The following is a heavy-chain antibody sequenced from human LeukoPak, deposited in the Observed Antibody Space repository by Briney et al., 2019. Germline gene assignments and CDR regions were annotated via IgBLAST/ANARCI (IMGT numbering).Heavy chain of an antibody. CDR2: INPSGGST. Sequence: ASVKVSCKAPGYTFTSYYMHWVRQAPGQGLEWMGIINPSGGSTSYAQKFQGRVTMTRDTSTSTVYMELSSLRSEDTAVYYCARDLSLGWYFDLWGRGTLVTVSS. V-gene: IGHV1-46*01. CDR1: GYTFTSYY. CDR3: ARDLSLGWYFDL. J-gene: IGHJ2*01.